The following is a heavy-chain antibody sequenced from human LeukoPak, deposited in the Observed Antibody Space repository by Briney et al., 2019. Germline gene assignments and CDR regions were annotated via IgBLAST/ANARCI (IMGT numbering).Heavy chain of an antibody. J-gene: IGHJ5*02. V-gene: IGHV4-39*07. D-gene: IGHD3-10*01. CDR3: ARAEYHGSRGQGWFDP. CDR1: GGSISSSSYY. CDR2: IYYSGTT. Sequence: PSETLSLTCTVSGGSISSSSYYWGWIRQPPGKGLEWIGSIYYSGTTYYNTSLKSRVTISADSSKNQFSLNLSSLTAADTAVYFCARAEYHGSRGQGWFDPWGQGTLVTVSS.